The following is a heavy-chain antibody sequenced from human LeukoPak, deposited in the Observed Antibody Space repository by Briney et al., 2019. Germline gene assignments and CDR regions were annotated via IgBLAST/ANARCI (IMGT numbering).Heavy chain of an antibody. J-gene: IGHJ4*02. CDR1: GFTFSNYD. V-gene: IGHV3-33*01. Sequence: GGSLRLSCAASGFTFSNYDMHWVRQAPGKGLEWVAVIWFDGSNKFYADSVKGRFTISRDNSKNTLYLQMNSLRAEDTAVYYCATLPVITGTTIPGFDYWGQGTLVTVSS. D-gene: IGHD1-7*01. CDR2: IWFDGSNK. CDR3: ATLPVITGTTIPGFDY.